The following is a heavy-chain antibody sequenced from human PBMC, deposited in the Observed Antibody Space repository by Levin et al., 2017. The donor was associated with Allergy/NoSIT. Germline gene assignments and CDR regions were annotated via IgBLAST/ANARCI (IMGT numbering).Heavy chain of an antibody. V-gene: IGHV4-59*01. J-gene: IGHJ6*03. Sequence: SETLSLTCTVSGGSISSYYWSWIRQPPGKGLEWIGYIYYSGSTNYNPSLKSRVTISVDTSKNQFSLKLSSVTAADTAVYYCARDRPVTGTGYYYMDVWGKGTTVTVSS. CDR3: ARDRPVTGTGYYYMDV. D-gene: IGHD1-20*01. CDR1: GGSISSYY. CDR2: IYYSGST.